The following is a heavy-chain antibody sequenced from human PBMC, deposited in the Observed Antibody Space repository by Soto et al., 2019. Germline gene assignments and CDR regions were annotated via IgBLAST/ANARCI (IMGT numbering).Heavy chain of an antibody. CDR2: ISAYNGNT. Sequence: QVQLVQSGGDMKKPGASVKVSCKASGYTFTNYGISWVRQAPGQGLEWMGWISAYNGNTNYPQKFQGRVTMTTDTSTTTAYIALRSLRFDDTAVYYCARTVGATRRWFDPWGQGTLVTVSS. CDR3: ARTVGATRRWFDP. V-gene: IGHV1-18*01. CDR1: GYTFTNYG. J-gene: IGHJ5*02. D-gene: IGHD1-26*01.